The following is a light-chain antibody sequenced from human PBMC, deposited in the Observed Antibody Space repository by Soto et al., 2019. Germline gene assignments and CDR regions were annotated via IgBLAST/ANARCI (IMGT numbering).Light chain of an antibody. CDR3: SSYSISTAYL. CDR2: EVN. Sequence: QSVLTQPASVSGPRGQSITISCTGTSSDVGGYDYVSWYQLQPGKAPKLMVFEVNNRPSGVSYRFSGSKSGNTASLTISGLQAEDEADYFCSSYSISTAYLFGTGTKVTVL. V-gene: IGLV2-14*01. CDR1: SSDVGGYDY. J-gene: IGLJ1*01.